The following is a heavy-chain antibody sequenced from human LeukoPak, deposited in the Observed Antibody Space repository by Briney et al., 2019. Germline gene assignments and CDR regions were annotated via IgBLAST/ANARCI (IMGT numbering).Heavy chain of an antibody. V-gene: IGHV1-3*01. D-gene: IGHD3-22*01. CDR1: GYTFTSYA. CDR3: ARGSGYYYGYYFDY. Sequence: GASVKVSCKASGYTFTSYAMHWVRQAPGQRLEWMGWINAGNGNTKYSQKFQGRVTITRDTSASTAYMELSSLRSEDTAVYYCARGSGYYYGYYFDYWGQGTLVTVSS. CDR2: INAGNGNT. J-gene: IGHJ4*02.